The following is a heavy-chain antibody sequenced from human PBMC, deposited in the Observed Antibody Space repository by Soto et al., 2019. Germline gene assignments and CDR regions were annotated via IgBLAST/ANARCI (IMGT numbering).Heavy chain of an antibody. J-gene: IGHJ6*02. V-gene: IGHV3-30-3*01. CDR3: ARDVRRGYDFWSGFRTGYYYGMDV. CDR2: ISYDGSNK. CDR1: GFTFSSYA. Sequence: PGGSLRLSCAASGFTFSSYAMHWVRQAPGKGLEWVAVISYDGSNKYYADSVKGRFTISRDNSKNTLYLQMNSLRAEDTAVYYCARDVRRGYDFWSGFRTGYYYGMDVWGQGTTVTVSS. D-gene: IGHD3-3*01.